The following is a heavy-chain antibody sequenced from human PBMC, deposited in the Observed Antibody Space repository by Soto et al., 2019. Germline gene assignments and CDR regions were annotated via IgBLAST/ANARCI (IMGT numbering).Heavy chain of an antibody. Sequence: PXGSLILSCSASGVPPSSYWVTWVHKAPGKGLEWVANIKQDGSEKYYVVSVKGRFTISRENAKNSLYLQMNNLRVEDTAVYYCARGTLWNGYQFFDFWGQGTLVTVPS. D-gene: IGHD3-3*01. CDR2: IKQDGSEK. CDR3: ARGTLWNGYQFFDF. CDR1: GVPPSSYW. V-gene: IGHV3-7*01. J-gene: IGHJ4*02.